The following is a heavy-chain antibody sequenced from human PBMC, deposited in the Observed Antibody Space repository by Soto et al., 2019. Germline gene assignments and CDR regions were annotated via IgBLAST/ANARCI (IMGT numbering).Heavy chain of an antibody. CDR2: ITATGGDT. CDR1: GFTFSNFV. V-gene: IGHV3-23*01. J-gene: IGHJ6*02. CDR3: TKASSDRHHMDV. Sequence: EVQLLESGGGLVQPGGSLRLSCAVSGFTFSNFVMRWVRQTPGKGLEWVSTITATGGDTYYTDSVKGRFTISRDNSKNTLYLQMSSLRAEDTALYYCTKASSDRHHMDVWGQGTTVTVSS.